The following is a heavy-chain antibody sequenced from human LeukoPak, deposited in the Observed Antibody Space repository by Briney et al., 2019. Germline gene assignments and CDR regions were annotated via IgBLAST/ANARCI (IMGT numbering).Heavy chain of an antibody. D-gene: IGHD4-23*01. CDR1: GGSITNYY. J-gene: IGHJ4*02. Sequence: SETLSLTCTVSGGSITNYYCSWIRQPPPKGLEWIGYIFYSGSTHYVPSLKSRVAISGDTSNNQFSLKLTSVTAADTAVYYCARDLYGGNSDSYWGQGTLVTVSS. CDR3: ARDLYGGNSDSY. CDR2: IFYSGST. V-gene: IGHV4-59*01.